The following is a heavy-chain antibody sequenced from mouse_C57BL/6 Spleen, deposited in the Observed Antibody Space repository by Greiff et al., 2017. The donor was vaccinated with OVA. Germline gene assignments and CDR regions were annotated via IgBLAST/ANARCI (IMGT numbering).Heavy chain of an antibody. D-gene: IGHD3-3*01. CDR3: ASRGGTYFDY. J-gene: IGHJ2*01. CDR2: IDPSDSYT. CDR1: GYTFTSYW. Sequence: VKLQQPGAELVMPGASVKLSCKASGYTFTSYWMHWVRQRPGQGLEWIGEIDPSDSYTYYNPKFKGQSTLTVDKSSSTAYMQLSSLTSEDSAVYYCASRGGTYFDYWGQGTTLTVSS. V-gene: IGHV1-69*01.